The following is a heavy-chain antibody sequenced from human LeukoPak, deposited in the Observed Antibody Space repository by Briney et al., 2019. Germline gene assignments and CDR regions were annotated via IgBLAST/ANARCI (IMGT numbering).Heavy chain of an antibody. Sequence: SETLSLTCTVSGGSISSSSYYWGWIRQPPGKGLEWIGSMYYSGSTYYNSSLKSRVTISVDTSKNQFSLKLSSVTAADTAVYYCARVYGSFDYWGQGTLVTVSS. V-gene: IGHV4-39*07. CDR1: GGSISSSSYY. CDR2: MYYSGST. CDR3: ARVYGSFDY. J-gene: IGHJ4*02. D-gene: IGHD3-10*01.